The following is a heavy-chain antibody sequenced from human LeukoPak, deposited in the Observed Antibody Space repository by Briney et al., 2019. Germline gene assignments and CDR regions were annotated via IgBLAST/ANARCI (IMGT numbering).Heavy chain of an antibody. J-gene: IGHJ4*02. Sequence: SQTLSLTCAISGDSVSSNSATYNWIRQSPSRGLEWLGRTYYRSKWYTHYAISVKSRITINPDTPKNQFSLQLNSVTPDDTAVYYCGRGFGYHFDYWGQGTLVTVSS. CDR3: GRGFGYHFDY. CDR2: TYYRSKWYT. CDR1: GDSVSSNSAT. D-gene: IGHD5-18*01. V-gene: IGHV6-1*01.